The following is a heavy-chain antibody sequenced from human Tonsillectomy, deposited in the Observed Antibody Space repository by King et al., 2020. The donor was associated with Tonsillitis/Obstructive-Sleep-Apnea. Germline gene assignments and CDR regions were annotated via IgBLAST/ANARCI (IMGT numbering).Heavy chain of an antibody. Sequence: VQLVESGGGVVQPGRSLRLSCAASGCTFSIYGMHWVRQAPGKWPEWVAAISYGGNNRYYADSGKGRLTNSRENSNNTLYLLLNSLRAEDTAVYYCAKDKRTHGTSSFFDYWGPGTLVTVSS. CDR3: AKDKRTHGTSSFFDY. CDR2: ISYGGNNR. J-gene: IGHJ4*02. D-gene: IGHD6-6*01. V-gene: IGHV3-30*18. CDR1: GCTFSIYG.